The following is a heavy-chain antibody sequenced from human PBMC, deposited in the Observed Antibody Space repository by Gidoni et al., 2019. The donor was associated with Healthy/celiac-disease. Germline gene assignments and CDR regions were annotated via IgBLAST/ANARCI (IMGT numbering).Heavy chain of an antibody. CDR2: GTA. CDR3: ASSTRDIVAKNAFDI. J-gene: IGHJ3*02. Sequence: GTANYAQKFQGRVTITADESTSTAYMELSSLRSEDTAVYYCASSTRDIVAKNAFDIWGQGTMVTVSS. D-gene: IGHD5-12*01. V-gene: IGHV1-69*01.